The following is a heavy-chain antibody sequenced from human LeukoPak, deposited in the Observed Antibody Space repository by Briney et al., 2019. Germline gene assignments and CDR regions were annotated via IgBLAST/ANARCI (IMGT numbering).Heavy chain of an antibody. CDR1: GFTFSSYE. CDR2: ISSSGSTI. J-gene: IGHJ4*02. Sequence: GGSLRLSCAASGFTFSSYEMNWVRQAPGRGLEWVSHISSSGSTIYYADSVKGRFTISRDNAKNSLYLQMNSLRAEDTAVYYCARDLDGYSILDYWGQGTLVTVSS. D-gene: IGHD5-24*01. CDR3: ARDLDGYSILDY. V-gene: IGHV3-48*03.